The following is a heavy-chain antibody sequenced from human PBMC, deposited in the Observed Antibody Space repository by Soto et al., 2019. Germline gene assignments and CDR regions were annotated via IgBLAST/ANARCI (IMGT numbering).Heavy chain of an antibody. CDR1: GGSISSSSYY. CDR2: IYYSGST. J-gene: IGHJ3*02. V-gene: IGHV4-39*01. Sequence: PSETLSLTCTVSGGSISSSSYYWGWIRQPPGKGLEWIGSIYYSGSTYYNPSLKSRVTISVDTSKNQFSLKLSSVTAADTAVYYCARDRGNGYSSGWYLFPSDAFDIWGQAPMVTV. D-gene: IGHD6-19*01. CDR3: ARDRGNGYSSGWYLFPSDAFDI.